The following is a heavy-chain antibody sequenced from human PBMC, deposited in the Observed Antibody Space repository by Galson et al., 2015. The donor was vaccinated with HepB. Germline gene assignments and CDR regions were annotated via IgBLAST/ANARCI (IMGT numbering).Heavy chain of an antibody. CDR2: IYYSGST. CDR3: ARESIYREGGY. V-gene: IGHV4-39*02. D-gene: IGHD3-16*02. J-gene: IGHJ4*02. CDR1: GGSISSSSYY. Sequence: SETLSLTCTVSGGSISSSSYYWGWIRQPPGKGLEWIGSIYYSGSTYYNPSLKSRVTISVDTSKNQFSLKLSSVTAADTAVYYCARESIYREGGYWVQGTLVTVSS.